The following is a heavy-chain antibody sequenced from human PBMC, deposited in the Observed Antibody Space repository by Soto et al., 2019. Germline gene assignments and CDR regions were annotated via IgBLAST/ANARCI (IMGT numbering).Heavy chain of an antibody. CDR3: ARVADSSGYYRYDY. CDR1: GGSISSGGYY. Sequence: QVQLQQSGPGLVKPSQTLSLTCTVSGGSISSGGYYWIWIRQHPGQGLEWIGYIHYSGSSYSNPSLRSRVTISVDTPKNKFSLKLNSVTAADTAVYYCARVADSSGYYRYDYWGQGTLVTVSS. CDR2: IHYSGSS. V-gene: IGHV4-31*03. J-gene: IGHJ4*02. D-gene: IGHD3-22*01.